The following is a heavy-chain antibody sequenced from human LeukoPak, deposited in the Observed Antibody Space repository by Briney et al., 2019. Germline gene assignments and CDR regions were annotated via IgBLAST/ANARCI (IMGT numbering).Heavy chain of an antibody. Sequence: GESLKIPCKGSGYSFTSYWIGWVRQMPGKGLEWTGIIYPGDSDTRYSPSFQGQVTISADKSISTAYLQWSSLKASDTAMYYCARPSTSGYSSGWYLGAFDIWGQGTMVTVSS. CDR3: ARPSTSGYSSGWYLGAFDI. D-gene: IGHD6-19*01. J-gene: IGHJ3*02. V-gene: IGHV5-51*01. CDR2: IYPGDSDT. CDR1: GYSFTSYW.